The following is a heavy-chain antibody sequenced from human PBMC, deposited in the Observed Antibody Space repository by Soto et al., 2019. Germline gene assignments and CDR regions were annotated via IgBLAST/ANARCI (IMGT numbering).Heavy chain of an antibody. CDR1: GFTFSSYA. CDR3: ARDQGYYYDSSGYYSYFDY. V-gene: IGHV3-30-3*01. Sequence: GGSLRLSCAASGFTFSSYAMHWVRQAPGKGLEWVAVISYDGSNKYYADSVKGRFTISRDNSKNTLYLQMNSLRDEDTAVYYCARDQGYYYDSSGYYSYFDYWGQGTLVTVSS. J-gene: IGHJ4*02. D-gene: IGHD3-22*01. CDR2: ISYDGSNK.